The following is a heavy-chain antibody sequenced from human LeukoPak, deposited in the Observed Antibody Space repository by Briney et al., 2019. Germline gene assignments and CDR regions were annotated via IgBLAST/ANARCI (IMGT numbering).Heavy chain of an antibody. CDR2: IYPGDSDT. J-gene: IGHJ4*02. D-gene: IGHD3-10*01. Sequence: GESLKISCKGSGYSFTSYWIGWERQMPGKGLEWMGIIYPGDSDTRYSPSFQGQVTISADKSISTAYLQWSSLKASDTAMYYCARHQGSGSLRRGFDYWGQGTLVTVSS. V-gene: IGHV5-51*01. CDR1: GYSFTSYW. CDR3: ARHQGSGSLRRGFDY.